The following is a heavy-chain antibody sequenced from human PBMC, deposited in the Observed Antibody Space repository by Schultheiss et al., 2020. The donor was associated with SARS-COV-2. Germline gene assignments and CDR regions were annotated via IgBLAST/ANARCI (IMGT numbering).Heavy chain of an antibody. CDR3: ARASGVPSSGMDV. V-gene: IGHV4-59*12. D-gene: IGHD3-10*01. CDR1: GGSISSYY. Sequence: SQTLSLTCTVSGGSISSYYWSWIRQPPGKGLEWIGYIYYSGSTNYNPSLKSRVTISVDTSKNQFSLKLSSVTAADTAVYYCARASGVPSSGMDVWGQGTTVTVSS. J-gene: IGHJ6*02. CDR2: IYYSGST.